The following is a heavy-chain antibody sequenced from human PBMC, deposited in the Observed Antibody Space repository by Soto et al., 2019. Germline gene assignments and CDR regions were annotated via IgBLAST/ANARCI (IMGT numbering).Heavy chain of an antibody. CDR3: ARHLRTYSSSPPPDI. J-gene: IGHJ3*02. V-gene: IGHV4-59*08. CDR1: GGSISSYY. D-gene: IGHD6-13*01. CDR2: IYYSGST. Sequence: SETLSLTCTVSGGSISSYYWSWIRQPPGKGLEWIGYIYYSGSTNYNPSLKSRVTISVDTSKNQFSLKLSSVTAADTAVYYCARHLRTYSSSPPPDIWGQGTMVTVSS.